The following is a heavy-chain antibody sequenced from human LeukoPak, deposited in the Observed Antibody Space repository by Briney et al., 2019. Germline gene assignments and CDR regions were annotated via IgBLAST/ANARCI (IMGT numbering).Heavy chain of an antibody. J-gene: IGHJ3*02. CDR2: ISSSSSYI. CDR1: GFTFSSYS. CDR3: ARDGLGYCSGGSCYSSAFDI. D-gene: IGHD2-15*01. Sequence: PGGSLRLSCAASGFTFSSYSMNWVRQAPGKGLEWVSSISSSSSYIYYGDSVKGRFTISRDNAKNSLYLQMNSLRAEDTAVYYCARDGLGYCSGGSCYSSAFDIRGQGTMVTVSS. V-gene: IGHV3-21*01.